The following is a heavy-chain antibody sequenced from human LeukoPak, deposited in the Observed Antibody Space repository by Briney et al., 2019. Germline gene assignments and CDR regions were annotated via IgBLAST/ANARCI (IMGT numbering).Heavy chain of an antibody. CDR2: ISGDGITT. V-gene: IGHV3-74*01. Sequence: GGSLRLSCAASGFAFSGYWMHWVRQAPGKGLVWVSRISGDGITTRYADSVNGRFTISRDNAENTLYLQMNSLGAEDTAVYHCARSHGDHSDSNGSRFDFWGQGALVTVSS. CDR1: GFAFSGYW. J-gene: IGHJ4*02. D-gene: IGHD5-18*01. CDR3: ARSHGDHSDSNGSRFDF.